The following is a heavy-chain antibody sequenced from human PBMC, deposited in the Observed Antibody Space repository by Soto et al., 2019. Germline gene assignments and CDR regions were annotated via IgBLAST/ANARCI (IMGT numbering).Heavy chain of an antibody. CDR2: IIPILGTA. CDR1: GGTFSSYA. Sequence: QVQLVQSEAEVKKPGSSVKVSCKASGGTFSSYAISWVRQAPGQGLEWMGGIIPILGTANYAQKFQGRVTITADESTSTAYMELSSLRSEDTAVYYCAVGVTGYSSVLADYWGQGTLVTVSS. V-gene: IGHV1-69*01. J-gene: IGHJ4*02. CDR3: AVGVTGYSSVLADY. D-gene: IGHD6-19*01.